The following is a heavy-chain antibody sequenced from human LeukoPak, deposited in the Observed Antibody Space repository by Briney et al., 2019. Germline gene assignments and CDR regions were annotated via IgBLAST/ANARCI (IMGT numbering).Heavy chain of an antibody. J-gene: IGHJ4*02. D-gene: IGHD3-10*01. CDR3: ARVGFGFDF. CDR1: GGSISSGGYY. V-gene: IGHV4-30-2*01. Sequence: PSETLSLTCTVSGGSISSGGYYWSWIRQPPGKGLEWIGNIYHSGSTYYNPSLKSRITISVDRSKNQFSLKLSSVTAADTAVYYCARVGFGFDFWGQGTLVTVSS. CDR2: IYHSGST.